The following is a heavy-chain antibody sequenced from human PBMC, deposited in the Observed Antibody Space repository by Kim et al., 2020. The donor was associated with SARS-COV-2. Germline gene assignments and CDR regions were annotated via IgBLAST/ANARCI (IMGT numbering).Heavy chain of an antibody. Sequence: GGSLRLSCAASGFSVSNYWINWVRHAPGKGLVWVSRISSDGRYTHYADSVKGRFTLSRDNAENTLFLQMNSLRAEDTAVYYCARGMFSSGFDVWGQRTTVNVSS. CDR1: GFSVSNYW. CDR2: ISSDGRYT. J-gene: IGHJ6*02. V-gene: IGHV3-74*01. CDR3: ARGMFSSGFDV. D-gene: IGHD3-10*02.